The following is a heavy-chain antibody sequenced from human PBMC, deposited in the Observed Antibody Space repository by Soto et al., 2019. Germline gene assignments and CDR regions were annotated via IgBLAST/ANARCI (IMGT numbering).Heavy chain of an antibody. Sequence: SETLSLTCAVYGWSFSGYYWSWIRQPPGKVLEWIGEINHSGSTNYNPSLKSRVTISVDTSKNQFSLKLSSVTAADTAVYYCARGSPARIAAAGRLWFDPWGQGTLVTVSS. J-gene: IGHJ5*02. D-gene: IGHD6-13*01. CDR1: GWSFSGYY. V-gene: IGHV4-34*01. CDR3: ARGSPARIAAAGRLWFDP. CDR2: INHSGST.